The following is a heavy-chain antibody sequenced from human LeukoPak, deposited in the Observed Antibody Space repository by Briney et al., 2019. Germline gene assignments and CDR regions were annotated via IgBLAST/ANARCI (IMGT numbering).Heavy chain of an antibody. CDR3: ATPPTVTRNY. D-gene: IGHD4-17*01. CDR2: IRYDGSNK. Sequence: PGGSLRLSCAASGFTFSSYGMYWVRQAPGKGLEWVAFIRYDGSNKYYADSVKGRFTISRDNSKNTLYLQMNSLRAEDTAVYYCATPPTVTRNYWGQGILVTVSS. CDR1: GFTFSSYG. J-gene: IGHJ4*02. V-gene: IGHV3-30*02.